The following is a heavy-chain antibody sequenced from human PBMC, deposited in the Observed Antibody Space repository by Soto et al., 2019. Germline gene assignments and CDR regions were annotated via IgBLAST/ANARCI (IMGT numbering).Heavy chain of an antibody. CDR1: GGSISSYY. CDR3: ARYYYDSSGYYFTDAFDI. CDR2: IYHSGST. V-gene: IGHV4-59*12. J-gene: IGHJ3*02. Sequence: SETLSLTCTVSGGSISSYYWSWIRQPPGKGLEWIGYIYHSGSTYYNPSLKSRVTISVDRSKNQFSLKLSSVTAADTAVYYCARYYYDSSGYYFTDAFDIWGHGTMVTVSS. D-gene: IGHD3-22*01.